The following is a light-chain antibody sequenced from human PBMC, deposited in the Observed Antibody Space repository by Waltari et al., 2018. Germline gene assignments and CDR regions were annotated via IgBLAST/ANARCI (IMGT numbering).Light chain of an antibody. Sequence: TATITCGGSDIGSKSVHWYQQKAGQAPLLVIYNDADRPSGIPDRFSGSNSANTATLAISRVEAGDEADYYCHVWETSRDYQGFFGTGTKVTVL. CDR3: HVWETSRDYQGF. J-gene: IGLJ1*01. V-gene: IGLV3-21*01. CDR1: DIGSKS. CDR2: NDA.